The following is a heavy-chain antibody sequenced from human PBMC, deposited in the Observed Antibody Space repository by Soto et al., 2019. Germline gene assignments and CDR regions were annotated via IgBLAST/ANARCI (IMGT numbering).Heavy chain of an antibody. J-gene: IGHJ5*02. CDR2: IHHSGST. V-gene: IGHV4-4*02. Sequence: QVQLQESGPGLVKPSETLSLTCAVSGDSISSRNWWSWVRQTPGKGLEYIGEIHHSGSTNYNPSRKSRVTMSVDKSKNQFSLNLNSVTAADTAIYYCARRKLEMMYVGWFYPWGQGTLVTVSS. CDR1: GDSISSRNW. CDR3: ARRKLEMMYVGWFYP. D-gene: IGHD2-8*01.